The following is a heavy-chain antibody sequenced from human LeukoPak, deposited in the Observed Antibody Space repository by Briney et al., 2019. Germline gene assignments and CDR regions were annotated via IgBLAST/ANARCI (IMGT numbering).Heavy chain of an antibody. Sequence: GESLKISCKGSGYTFTTYWIGWVRQMPGKGLEWMGIVYPGDSDTRYSPSFQGQVTISADKSIGTAYLQWSSLKASDTAMYYCARVMTTLTGFDYWGQGTLVTVSS. CDR1: GYTFTTYW. V-gene: IGHV5-51*01. CDR3: ARVMTTLTGFDY. CDR2: VYPGDSDT. J-gene: IGHJ4*02. D-gene: IGHD4-11*01.